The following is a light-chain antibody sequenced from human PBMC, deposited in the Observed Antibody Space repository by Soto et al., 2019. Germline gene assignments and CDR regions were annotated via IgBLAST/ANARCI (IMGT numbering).Light chain of an antibody. CDR1: NIGSKS. CDR2: DDS. Sequence: SYELTQPPSVSVAPGQTARVTCGGKNIGSKSVHWDQKKSGQAHVLVVYDDSDRPSGIPERFYGSNSGNTATLTISRVEAGDEADYCCQVWDDSNDLHILFGRGTQLTVL. V-gene: IGLV3-21*02. J-gene: IGLJ7*01. CDR3: QVWDDSNDLHIL.